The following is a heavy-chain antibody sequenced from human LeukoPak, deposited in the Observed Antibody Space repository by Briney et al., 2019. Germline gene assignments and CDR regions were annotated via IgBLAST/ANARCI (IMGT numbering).Heavy chain of an antibody. Sequence: AGGSLRLSCAASGFTFSSYWMHWVRQAPGKGLVWVSRINSDGSSTSYADSVKGRFTISRDNSKNTLYLQMNSLRAEDTAVYYCAKGFQWELLGGDYFDYWGQGTLVTVSS. J-gene: IGHJ4*02. CDR3: AKGFQWELLGGDYFDY. CDR1: GFTFSSYW. CDR2: INSDGSST. D-gene: IGHD1-26*01. V-gene: IGHV3-74*01.